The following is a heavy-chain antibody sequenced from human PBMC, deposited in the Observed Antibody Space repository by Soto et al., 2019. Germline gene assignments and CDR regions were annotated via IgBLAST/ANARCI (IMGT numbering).Heavy chain of an antibody. CDR3: ASGYAWGAILAS. CDR2: IYFSGNT. V-gene: IGHV4-31*01. J-gene: IGHJ4*02. D-gene: IGHD3-16*01. CDR1: GASVNSGGYY. Sequence: QVQLQESGPGLVKPSQTLSLTCTVSGASVNSGGYYWSWVRQVPGKGPEWIGYIYFSGNTYYNPSLESLITISLDTSQNRFALKLSSVIAADTAMYYCASGYAWGAILASWGPGTLVTVS.